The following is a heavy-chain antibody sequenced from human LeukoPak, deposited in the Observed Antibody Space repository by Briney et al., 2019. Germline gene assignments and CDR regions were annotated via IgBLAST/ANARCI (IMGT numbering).Heavy chain of an antibody. CDR3: ARTYDYYGSATHEY. V-gene: IGHV2-26*01. J-gene: IGHJ4*02. CDR2: IFSNDEK. CDR1: VFSLKNVRMG. Sequence: SGPVLVKPTETLTLTFTVSVFSLKNVRMGVSWIRQPPGKALEWLVHIFSNDEKSYSTSLRGRLTVSRDTSTSQVVLTMTNMDPVDTATYYCARTYDYYGSATHEYWGPGSPVTVSS. D-gene: IGHD3-10*01.